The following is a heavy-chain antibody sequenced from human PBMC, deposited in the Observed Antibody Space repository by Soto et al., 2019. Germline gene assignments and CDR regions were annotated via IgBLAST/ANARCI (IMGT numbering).Heavy chain of an antibody. V-gene: IGHV1-46*01. CDR2: INPSSGRT. CDR3: ARGARITTGGHTFDF. CDR1: GYTFTNYY. Sequence: QVQLVQSGAEVKKPGASVKVSCKASGYTFTNYYVHWVRQAPGQGLEWMGVINPSSGRTSYAQNFQGRVTTTRGTSTSTVFMELISLRSDDTAVYYCARGARITTGGHTFDFWGQGTMVTVSS. J-gene: IGHJ3*01. D-gene: IGHD3-22*01.